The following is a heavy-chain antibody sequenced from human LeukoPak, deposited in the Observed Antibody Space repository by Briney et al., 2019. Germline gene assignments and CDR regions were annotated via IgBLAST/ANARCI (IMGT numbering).Heavy chain of an antibody. Sequence: GGSLRLSCAASGFTVSSNFMSWVRQAPGKGLECVSVIYSRGGTYYADSVKGRFTISRDNSKNTLYLQMNSLRAEDTAVYYCARDARTGWYHGYWGQGTLVTVSS. CDR3: ARDARTGWYHGY. D-gene: IGHD6-19*01. J-gene: IGHJ4*02. V-gene: IGHV3-53*01. CDR2: IYSRGGT. CDR1: GFTVSSNF.